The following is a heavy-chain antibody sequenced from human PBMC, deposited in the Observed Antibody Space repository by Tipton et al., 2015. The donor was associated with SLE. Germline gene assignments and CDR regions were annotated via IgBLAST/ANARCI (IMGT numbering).Heavy chain of an antibody. D-gene: IGHD6-19*01. V-gene: IGHV4-59*08. CDR1: GGSFSGYY. CDR3: ARHPGGSGWYGMDV. CDR2: IYYSGST. Sequence: TLSLTCAVYGGSFSGYYWSWIRQPPGKGLEWIGYIYYSGSTNYNPSLKSRVTISVDTSKNQFSLKLSSVTAADTAVYYCARHPGGSGWYGMDVWGQGTTVTVSS. J-gene: IGHJ6*02.